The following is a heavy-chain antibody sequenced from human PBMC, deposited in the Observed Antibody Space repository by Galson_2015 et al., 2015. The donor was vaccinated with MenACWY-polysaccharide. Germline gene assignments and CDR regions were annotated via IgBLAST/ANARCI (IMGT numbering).Heavy chain of an antibody. Sequence: PALVKPTQPLTLTCTFSGFSLSTSGLGVGWMRQPPGKALEWLALIYWDDDKRYSPSLKSRLTITKDTSKNQVVLTMTSMDPVDTATYYCAHRRGDSSTWYITSFDYWGQGTLVTVSS. CDR1: GFSLSTSGLG. CDR2: IYWDDDK. D-gene: IGHD6-13*01. V-gene: IGHV2-5*02. J-gene: IGHJ4*02. CDR3: AHRRGDSSTWYITSFDY.